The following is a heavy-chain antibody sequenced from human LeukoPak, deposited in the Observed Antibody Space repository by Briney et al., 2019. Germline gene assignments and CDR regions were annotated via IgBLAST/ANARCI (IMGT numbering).Heavy chain of an antibody. V-gene: IGHV1-8*03. D-gene: IGHD3-3*01. CDR2: MSPDTGKT. CDR3: ARGFVDYWSGYYRRDWFDP. CDR1: GYTFTNHD. Sequence: ASVKVSCTASGYTFTNHDINWVRQATGQGLEWVGRMSPDTGKTDYAQKFQGRVTITRDTSMNTVYMELSSLRSDDMAVYYCARGFVDYWSGYYRRDWFDPWGQGTLVTVSS. J-gene: IGHJ5*02.